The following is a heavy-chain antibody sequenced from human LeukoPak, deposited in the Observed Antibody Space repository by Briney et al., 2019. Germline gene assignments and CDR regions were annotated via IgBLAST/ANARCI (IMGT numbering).Heavy chain of an antibody. V-gene: IGHV3-9*01. Sequence: GGSLRLSCAASGSIFDDYAMHWVRQAPGKGLEWVSGISWNSGSIGYADSVKGRFTISRDNAKNSLYLQMNSLRAEDTALYYCAKDGNWGQGTLVTVSP. CDR1: GSIFDDYA. CDR3: AKDGN. CDR2: ISWNSGSI. J-gene: IGHJ4*02.